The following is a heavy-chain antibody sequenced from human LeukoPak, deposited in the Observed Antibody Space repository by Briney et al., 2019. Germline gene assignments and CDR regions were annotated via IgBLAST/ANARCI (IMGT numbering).Heavy chain of an antibody. Sequence: SETLSLTCTVSGGSISSYYWSWIRQPPGKGPEWIGYIYYSGSTNYNPSLKSRVTISVDTSKNQFSLKLSSVTAADTAVYYCARQGGDWFDPWGQGTLVTVSS. CDR2: IYYSGST. CDR1: GGSISSYY. CDR3: ARQGGDWFDP. J-gene: IGHJ5*02. D-gene: IGHD1-26*01. V-gene: IGHV4-59*08.